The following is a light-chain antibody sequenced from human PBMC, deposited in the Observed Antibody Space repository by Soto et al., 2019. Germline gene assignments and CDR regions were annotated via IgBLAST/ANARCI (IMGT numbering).Light chain of an antibody. V-gene: IGKV1-5*01. CDR2: DAS. CDR3: QQYHTSSIT. J-gene: IGKJ5*01. CDR1: QTISSW. Sequence: DIQMTQSPSTLSASVGDRVTITCRASQTISSWLAWYQQKPGKAPNLLIYDASTLERGVPSRFSGTGSGTEVTLTIDRLQPDDFATYYCQQYHTSSITFGQGTRLEI.